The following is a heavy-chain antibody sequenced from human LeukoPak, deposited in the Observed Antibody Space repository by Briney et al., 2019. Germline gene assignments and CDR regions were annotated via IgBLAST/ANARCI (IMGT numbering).Heavy chain of an antibody. J-gene: IGHJ3*02. CDR1: GITLSSYW. Sequence: GGSLRLSCAGSGITLSSYWMSWVRQAPGKGLEWVGNIKQDASEKYFVDSLRGRFTISRDNAKNSLFLQMNSQRADDTAIYYCVRDQGAFDMGGHGKMVTVFS. V-gene: IGHV3-7*05. CDR3: VRDQGAFDM. CDR2: IKQDASEK.